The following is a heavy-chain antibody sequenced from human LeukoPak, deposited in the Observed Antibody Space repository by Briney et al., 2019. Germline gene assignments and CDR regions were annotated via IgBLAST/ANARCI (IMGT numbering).Heavy chain of an antibody. CDR3: AKDSQLSPAFDI. CDR2: ISGSGGST. J-gene: IGHJ3*02. V-gene: IGHV3-23*01. CDR1: GFTFSSYA. Sequence: GGSLRLSCAASGFTFSSYAMSWVRQAPGKGLEWVSAISGSGGSTYYADSVKGRFTISRDNSKNTLYLKMTSLRAEDTAVYYCAKDSQLSPAFDIWGQGTMVTVSS. D-gene: IGHD1-1*01.